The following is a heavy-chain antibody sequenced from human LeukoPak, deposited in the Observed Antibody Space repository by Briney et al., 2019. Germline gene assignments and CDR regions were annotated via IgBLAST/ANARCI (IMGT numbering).Heavy chain of an antibody. V-gene: IGHV4-34*01. CDR1: GGSFGGYY. Sequence: SETLSLTCAVYGGSFGGYYWSWIRQPPGKGLEWIGEINHSGSTNYNPSLKSRVTISVDTSKNQSSLKLSSVTAADTAVYYCARGVPAALYYFDYWGQGTLVTVSS. J-gene: IGHJ4*02. CDR3: ARGVPAALYYFDY. CDR2: INHSGST. D-gene: IGHD2-2*01.